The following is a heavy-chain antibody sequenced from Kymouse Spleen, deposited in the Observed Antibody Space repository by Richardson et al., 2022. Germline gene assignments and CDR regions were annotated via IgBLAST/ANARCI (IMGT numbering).Heavy chain of an antibody. CDR3: AKDGYCSSTSCSPYYFDY. CDR2: ISWNSGSI. CDR1: GFTFDDYA. Sequence: EVQLVESGGGLVQPGRSLRLSCAASGFTFDDYAMHWVRQAPGKGLEWVSGISWNSGSIGYADSVKGRFTISRDNAKNSLYLQMNSLRAEDTALYYCAKDGYCSSTSCSPYYFDYWGQGTLVTVSS. J-gene: IGHJ4*02. V-gene: IGHV3-9*01. D-gene: IGHD2-2*02.